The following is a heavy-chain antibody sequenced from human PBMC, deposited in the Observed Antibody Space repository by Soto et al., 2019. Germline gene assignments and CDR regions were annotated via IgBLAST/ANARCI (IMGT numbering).Heavy chain of an antibody. J-gene: IGHJ4*02. Sequence: ASVKVSCKASGYTFTSYGISWVRQAPGQGLEWMGWIGAYNGNTNYAQKLQGRVTITTDTSTSTAYMELRSLRSDDTAVYYCARAGTYYYDSSGPEVSWGQGTLVTVSS. V-gene: IGHV1-18*04. CDR1: GYTFTSYG. CDR2: IGAYNGNT. CDR3: ARAGTYYYDSSGPEVS. D-gene: IGHD3-22*01.